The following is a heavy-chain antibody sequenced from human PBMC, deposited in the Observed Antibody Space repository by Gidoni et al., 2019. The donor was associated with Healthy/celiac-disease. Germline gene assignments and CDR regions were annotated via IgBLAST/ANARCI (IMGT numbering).Heavy chain of an antibody. CDR2: ISSSSSYI. CDR1: GFTFSSYS. Sequence: EVQLVESGGGLVKLGGSLRLSCAASGFTFSSYSMNWVRQAPGKGLEWVSSISSSSSYIYYADSVKGRFTISRDNAKNSLYLQMNSLRAEDTAVYYCARDYYDSSERNDYWGQGNLVTVSS. CDR3: ARDYYDSSERNDY. V-gene: IGHV3-21*01. J-gene: IGHJ4*02. D-gene: IGHD3-22*01.